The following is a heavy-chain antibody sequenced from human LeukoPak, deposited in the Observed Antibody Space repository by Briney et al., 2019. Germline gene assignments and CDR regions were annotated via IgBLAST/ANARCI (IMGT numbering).Heavy chain of an antibody. J-gene: IGHJ3*02. CDR1: GGSISSSSYY. V-gene: IGHV4-39*01. D-gene: IGHD5-24*01. CDR2: IYYSGST. Sequence: PSETLSLTCTVSGGSISSSSYYWGWIRQPPGKGLEWIGSIYYSGSTYYSPSLKSRVTISVDTSKNQFSLKLSSVTAADTAVYYCARRGRDGYNRGAFDIWGQGTMVTVSS. CDR3: ARRGRDGYNRGAFDI.